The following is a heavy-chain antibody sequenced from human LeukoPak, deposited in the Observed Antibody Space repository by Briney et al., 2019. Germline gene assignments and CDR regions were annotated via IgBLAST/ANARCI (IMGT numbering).Heavy chain of an antibody. CDR2: ITSSSTYK. V-gene: IGHV3-21*01. J-gene: IGHJ6*03. CDR1: GFTFSSYT. D-gene: IGHD2-15*01. CDR3: ARDRGYCSGGRCYSEGLGHMDV. Sequence: KPGGSLRLSCAASGFTFSSYTMSWVRQSPGKGLEWVSSITSSSTYKSYADSLRGRFTISRDNAKNSLYLQMNSLRAEDTAVYYCARDRGYCSGGRCYSEGLGHMDVWGEGTTVTVSS.